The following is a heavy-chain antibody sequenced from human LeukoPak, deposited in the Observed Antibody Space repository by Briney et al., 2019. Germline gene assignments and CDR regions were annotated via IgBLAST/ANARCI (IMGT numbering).Heavy chain of an antibody. CDR1: GASIRNYY. CDR2: IYHGGST. V-gene: IGHV4-59*01. CDR3: ARGGMTTILDY. Sequence: SETLSLTCTVSGASIRNYYWSWIRQPPGKGLEWIGYIYHGGSTTYHPSLKSQVTISVDTSKSQFSLKLSSVTAADTAMYYCARGGMTTILDYWGRGTLVTVSS. J-gene: IGHJ4*02. D-gene: IGHD4-17*01.